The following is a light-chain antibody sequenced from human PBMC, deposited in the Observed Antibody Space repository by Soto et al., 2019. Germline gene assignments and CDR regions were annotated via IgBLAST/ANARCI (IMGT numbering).Light chain of an antibody. V-gene: IGKV1-33*01. Sequence: DIQMTQSPSSLSASVGDRVTITCQASQAISNYLNWYQQKPGKAPKLLIYDASNWQTGDPSRCSGSGSGTDFTFTISSLQAEDIETYYCQQYDDLPRSTFGQGPRLEMK. CDR2: DAS. CDR1: QAISNY. J-gene: IGKJ5*01. CDR3: QQYDDLPRST.